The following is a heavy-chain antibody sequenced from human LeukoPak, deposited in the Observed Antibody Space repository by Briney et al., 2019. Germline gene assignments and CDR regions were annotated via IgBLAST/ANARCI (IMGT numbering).Heavy chain of an antibody. CDR1: GFTFSSYW. J-gene: IGHJ4*02. D-gene: IGHD3-10*01. CDR3: ARVSGALLWFGELVSYYFDY. Sequence: GGSLRLSCAASGFTFSSYWMSWVRQAPGKGLEWVANIKQDGSEKYYVDSVKGRFTISRDNAKNSLYLQMNSLRAEDTAVYHCARVSGALLWFGELVSYYFDYWGQGTLVTVSS. CDR2: IKQDGSEK. V-gene: IGHV3-7*01.